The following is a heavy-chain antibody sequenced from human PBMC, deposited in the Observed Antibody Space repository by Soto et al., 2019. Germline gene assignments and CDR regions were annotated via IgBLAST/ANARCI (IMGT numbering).Heavy chain of an antibody. J-gene: IGHJ1*01. D-gene: IGHD3-10*01. CDR1: GLSVSDKY. Sequence: EVQLVQTGGGLIKPGGSLSLSCAASGLSVSDKYMSWVRQAPGKGLEWVSLTYTGGNSYFADFVKGRFIVSRDISKNTLFLHMNSLAAEDPAVYYCAREGYAYGLAFWGQGSLVTVSS. CDR2: TYTGGNS. CDR3: AREGYAYGLAF. V-gene: IGHV3-53*02.